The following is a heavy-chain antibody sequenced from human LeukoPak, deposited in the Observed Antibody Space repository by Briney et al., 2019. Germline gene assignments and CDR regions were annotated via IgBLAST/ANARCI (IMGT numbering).Heavy chain of an antibody. D-gene: IGHD3-22*01. Sequence: PGGSLKLSCAASGFTFSRYSMNWVRQAPGKGLEWLSYISSSSTIYYADSVKGRFTISRDNAKNSLYLQVNNLRAEDTAVYYCARADYYYDSSGYKYYFDYWGQGTLVTVSS. CDR1: GFTFSRYS. J-gene: IGHJ4*02. CDR3: ARADYYYDSSGYKYYFDY. CDR2: ISSSSTI. V-gene: IGHV3-48*01.